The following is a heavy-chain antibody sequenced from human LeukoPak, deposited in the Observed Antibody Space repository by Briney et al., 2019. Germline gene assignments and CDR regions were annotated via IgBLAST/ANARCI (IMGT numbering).Heavy chain of an antibody. D-gene: IGHD3-10*01. J-gene: IGHJ4*02. Sequence: NPSDTLSLTCTVPGGSIGTYYWSWIRQPPGKGPEWIGYIHYSGSTNYNPSLKSRVTISVDTSKKQFSLRLSSVTAADTAVYYCATSNYDGPGKRGQFEYWGQGTLVTVSS. V-gene: IGHV4-59*07. CDR3: ATSNYDGPGKRGQFEY. CDR1: GGSIGTYY. CDR2: IHYSGST.